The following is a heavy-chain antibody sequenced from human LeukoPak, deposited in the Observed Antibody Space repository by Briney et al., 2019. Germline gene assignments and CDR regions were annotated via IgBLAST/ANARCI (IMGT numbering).Heavy chain of an antibody. CDR3: ARASSSPVGSAFDV. Sequence: SETLSLTCPGSGGSISTSSYYWGWIRQPPGKGLEYIGYLFYSGSTYRNPSLMTRVTMSVDTSKNQFSLKLGSLTAADTAVYFCARASSSPVGSAFDVWGQGKMVTVSS. CDR1: GGSISTSSYY. D-gene: IGHD6-6*01. J-gene: IGHJ3*01. V-gene: IGHV4-39*01. CDR2: LFYSGST.